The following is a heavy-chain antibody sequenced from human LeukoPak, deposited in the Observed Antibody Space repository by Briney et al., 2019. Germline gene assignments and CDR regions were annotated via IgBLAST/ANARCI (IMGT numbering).Heavy chain of an antibody. Sequence: GGSLRLSCAASGFTFSSYWMSWVRQASGKGLEWVANIKQDGSEKYYVDSVKGRFTISRDNAKNSLYLQMNSLRAEDTAVYYCASSRAAQYYFDYWGQGTLVTVSS. V-gene: IGHV3-7*01. D-gene: IGHD6-6*01. CDR2: IKQDGSEK. J-gene: IGHJ4*02. CDR1: GFTFSSYW. CDR3: ASSRAAQYYFDY.